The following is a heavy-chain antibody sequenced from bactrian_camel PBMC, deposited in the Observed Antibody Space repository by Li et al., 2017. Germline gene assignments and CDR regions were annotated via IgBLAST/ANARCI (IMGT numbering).Heavy chain of an antibody. CDR2: IATGSGNT. V-gene: IGHV3S1*01. J-gene: IGHJ4*01. Sequence: HVQLVESGGGSVQVGGSLRLSCKASPDTSKTYTTYCMAWFRQSPGKEREGVARIATGSGNTYYADSVKGRLTISQDNAKNTVYLQMNSLAPDDTAMYYCAAAPPGDCNGRAPWLNSYKYWGQGTQVTVS. CDR3: AAAPPGDCNGRAPWLNSYKY. CDR1: PDTSKTYTTYC. D-gene: IGHD7*01.